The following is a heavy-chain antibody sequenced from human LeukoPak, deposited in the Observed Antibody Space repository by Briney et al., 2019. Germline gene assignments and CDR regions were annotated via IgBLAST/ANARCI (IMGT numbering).Heavy chain of an antibody. CDR1: GFTFDDYA. J-gene: IGHJ3*02. CDR3: ARVRSVGGNPHAFNI. V-gene: IGHV3-9*01. Sequence: GGSLRLSCAASGFTFDDYAMHWVRQAPGKGLEGVSGINWNSGSIGYADSVKGRFTISRDNAKNSLYLQMNSLRVEDTALYYCARVRSVGGNPHAFNIWGQGTMVTVSS. CDR2: INWNSGSI. D-gene: IGHD4-23*01.